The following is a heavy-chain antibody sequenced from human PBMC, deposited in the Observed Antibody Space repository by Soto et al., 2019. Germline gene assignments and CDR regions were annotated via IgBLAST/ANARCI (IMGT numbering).Heavy chain of an antibody. D-gene: IGHD3-10*01. V-gene: IGHV4-34*01. Sequence: SETLYLTCAVYRGSFSGNYCSWIRQPPGHGLEWIGEINHSGSTNDNPSLKSRVTISVDTSKNQFSLKLSSVTAADTAVYYCARGPLYMVRGVIALYYFDYWGQGTLVTVS. CDR2: INHSGST. CDR3: ARGPLYMVRGVIALYYFDY. CDR1: RGSFSGNY. J-gene: IGHJ4*02.